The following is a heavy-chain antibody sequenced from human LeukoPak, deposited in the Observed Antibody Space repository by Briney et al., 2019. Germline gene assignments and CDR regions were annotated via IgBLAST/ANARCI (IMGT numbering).Heavy chain of an antibody. CDR3: ARDREGIVGAEGYYYYYGMDV. CDR1: GVSITSRNYY. D-gene: IGHD1-26*01. J-gene: IGHJ6*02. Sequence: SETLSLTCSVSGVSITSRNYYWLWLRQPPGKGLEWIGSIYYNGDTYYNLSLKSRVTISVDTSKYQCSLRLSSVTAADTAVYYCARDREGIVGAEGYYYYYGMDVWGQGTTVTVSS. V-gene: IGHV4-39*07. CDR2: IYYNGDT.